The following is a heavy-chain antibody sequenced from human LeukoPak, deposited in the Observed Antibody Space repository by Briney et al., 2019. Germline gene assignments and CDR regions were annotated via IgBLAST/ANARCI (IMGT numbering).Heavy chain of an antibody. Sequence: ASVKVSCKASGYTFTSYAMHWVRQAPGQRLEWMGWISAYNGNTNYAQKLQGRVTMTTDTSTSTAYMELRSLRSDDTAVYYCARDDNHDAFDIWGQGTMVTVSS. V-gene: IGHV1-18*01. CDR1: GYTFTSYA. CDR2: ISAYNGNT. J-gene: IGHJ3*02. CDR3: ARDDNHDAFDI. D-gene: IGHD1-14*01.